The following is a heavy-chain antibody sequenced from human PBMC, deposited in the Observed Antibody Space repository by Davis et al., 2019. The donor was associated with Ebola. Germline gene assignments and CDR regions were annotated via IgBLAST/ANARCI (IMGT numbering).Heavy chain of an antibody. CDR3: ARGGYSWNWYFDL. Sequence: GESLKISCAASGFTFSSYAMHWVRQAPGKGLEWVAVISYDGSNKYYADSVKGRFTISRDNSKNTLYLQMNSLRAEDTAVYYCARGGYSWNWYFDLWGRGTLVTVSS. V-gene: IGHV3-30-3*01. D-gene: IGHD5-18*01. J-gene: IGHJ2*01. CDR2: ISYDGSNK. CDR1: GFTFSSYA.